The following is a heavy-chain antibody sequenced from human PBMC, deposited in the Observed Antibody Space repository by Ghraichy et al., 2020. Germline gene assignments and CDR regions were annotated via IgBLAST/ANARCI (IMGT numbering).Heavy chain of an antibody. Sequence: GGSLRLSCAASGFTFSTYAMHWVRQAPGKGLEWVAFISYDGSNKYYADSVKGRFTISRDNSKNTLYLQMNSLRTEDTAVYYCARRSYFDYWGQGTLVTVSS. CDR3: ARRSYFDY. CDR2: ISYDGSNK. V-gene: IGHV3-30*01. J-gene: IGHJ4*02. CDR1: GFTFSTYA.